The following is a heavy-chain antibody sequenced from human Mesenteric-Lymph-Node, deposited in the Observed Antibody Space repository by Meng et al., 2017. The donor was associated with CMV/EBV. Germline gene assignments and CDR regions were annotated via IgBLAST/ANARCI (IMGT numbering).Heavy chain of an antibody. CDR1: GFTFNNYA. CDR2: VRGNGINT. V-gene: IGHV3-23*01. J-gene: IGHJ4*02. CDR3: AKSVTIFTLDY. D-gene: IGHD3-3*01. Sequence: GGSLRLSCAASGFTFNNYAMNWVRQLPGEGLEWVSAVRGNGINTYYADSVKGRFTISRDNSKNTLYLQMNSLRAEDTAVYYCAKSVTIFTLDYWGQGTLVTVSS.